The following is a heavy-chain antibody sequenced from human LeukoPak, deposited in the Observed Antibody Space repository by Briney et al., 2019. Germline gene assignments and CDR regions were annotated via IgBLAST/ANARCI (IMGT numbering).Heavy chain of an antibody. J-gene: IGHJ5*02. D-gene: IGHD4-11*01. CDR1: GGSISSSSYY. V-gene: IGHV4-39*01. CDR3: ARRRIGDSTITIYNWFDP. CDR2: IYYSGSA. Sequence: SETLSLTCTVSGGSISSSSYYWGWIRQPPGKGLEWTGSIYYSGSAYYNSSLKSRVTISVDTSKNQFSLKLSSVTAADTAVYYCARRRIGDSTITIYNWFDPWGQGTLVTVSS.